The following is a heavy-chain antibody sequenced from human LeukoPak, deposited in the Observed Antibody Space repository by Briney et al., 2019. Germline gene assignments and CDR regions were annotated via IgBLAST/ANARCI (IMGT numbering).Heavy chain of an antibody. Sequence: SETLSLTCTVSGGSISSSSYYWGWIRQPPGQGLEWIGTIYYSGSTYYNPSLKSRVTISVDTSKNQFSLKLSSVTATDTAVYYCARYVLSVAGTSLWGQGTLVTVSS. CDR1: GGSISSSSYY. CDR2: IYYSGST. V-gene: IGHV4-39*01. J-gene: IGHJ4*02. D-gene: IGHD6-19*01. CDR3: ARYVLSVAGTSL.